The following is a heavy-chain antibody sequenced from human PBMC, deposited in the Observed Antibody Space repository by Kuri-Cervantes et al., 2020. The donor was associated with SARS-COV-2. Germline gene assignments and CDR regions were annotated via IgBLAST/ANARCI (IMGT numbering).Heavy chain of an antibody. CDR3: ARVQATTVIADF. CDR1: GFSLNTSEMC. D-gene: IGHD4-11*01. CDR2: IDWDDDK. Sequence: SGPTLVKPTQTLTLTCTFSGFSLNTSEMCVSWIRQPPGKALEWLARIDWDDDKYYSTSLRTRLIISKDTSKNQVVLTMTNVDPVDTATYYCARVQATTVIADFWGQGTLVTVSS. V-gene: IGHV2-70*11. J-gene: IGHJ4*02.